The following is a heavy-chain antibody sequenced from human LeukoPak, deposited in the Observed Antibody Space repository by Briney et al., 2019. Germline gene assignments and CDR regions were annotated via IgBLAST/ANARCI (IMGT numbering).Heavy chain of an antibody. CDR3: ARAINWNYPDY. CDR1: GCTFSSYA. V-gene: IGHV1-69*13. Sequence: SVKVSCKASGCTFSSYAISWVRQAPGQGLEWMGGIIPIFGTASYAQKFQGRVTITADGSTSTAYMELSSLRSEDTAVYYCARAINWNYPDYWGQGTLVTVSS. J-gene: IGHJ4*02. CDR2: IIPIFGTA. D-gene: IGHD1-20*01.